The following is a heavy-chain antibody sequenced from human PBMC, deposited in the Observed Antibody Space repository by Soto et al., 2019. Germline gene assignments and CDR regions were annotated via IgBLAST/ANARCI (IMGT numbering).Heavy chain of an antibody. CDR1: GYIFINYG. V-gene: IGHV1-18*01. J-gene: IGHJ5*02. CDR2: ISGYNGNT. CDR3: ARDEVPAANWLDR. Sequence: WASVKVSCKASGYIFINYGITWVRQAPGQGLEWMGWISGYNGNTKYADKLQGRVTMTTDTSTTTAYMELRSLRSDDTAVYYFARDEVPAANWLDRWGQGTLVTVSS. D-gene: IGHD2-2*01.